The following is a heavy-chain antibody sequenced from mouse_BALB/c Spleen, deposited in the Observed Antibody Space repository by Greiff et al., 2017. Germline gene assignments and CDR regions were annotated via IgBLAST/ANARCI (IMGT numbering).Heavy chain of an antibody. CDR2: IYPGDGDT. J-gene: IGHJ4*01. D-gene: IGHD2-3*01. Sequence: VQLQQSGPELVKPGASVKISCKASGYAFSSSWMNWVKQRPGQGLEWIGRIYPGDGDTNYNGKFKGKATLTADKSSSTAYMQLSSLTSVDSAVYFCARYDGYYVAMDYWGQGTSVTVSS. CDR3: ARYDGYYVAMDY. CDR1: GYAFSSSW. V-gene: IGHV1-82*01.